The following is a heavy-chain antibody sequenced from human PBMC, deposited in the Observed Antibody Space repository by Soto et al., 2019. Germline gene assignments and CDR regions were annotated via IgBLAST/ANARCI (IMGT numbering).Heavy chain of an antibody. J-gene: IGHJ4*02. CDR1: GGSFSGYY. CDR2: INHSGST. D-gene: IGHD5-18*01. CDR3: ARGDVDTAMGSYYFDY. V-gene: IGHV4-34*01. Sequence: SETLSLTCAVYGGSFSGYYWSWIRQPPGKGLEWIGEINHSGSTNYNPSLKSRVTISVDTSKNQFSLKLSSVTAADTAVYYCARGDVDTAMGSYYFDYWGQGTLVTVSS.